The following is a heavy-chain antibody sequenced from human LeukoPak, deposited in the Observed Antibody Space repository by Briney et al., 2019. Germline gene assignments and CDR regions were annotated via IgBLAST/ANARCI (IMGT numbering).Heavy chain of an antibody. J-gene: IGHJ4*02. CDR2: IYYSGGT. V-gene: IGHV4-61*05. CDR1: GGSISSSSYY. D-gene: IGHD5/OR15-5a*01. CDR3: ARHVYDDSNVDY. Sequence: SETLSLTCTVSGGSISSSSYYWGWIRQPPGKGLEWIGYIYYSGGTNYNPSLKSRVTISVDTSKNQFSLKLSSVTAADTAVYYCARHVYDDSNVDYWGQGTLVTVSS.